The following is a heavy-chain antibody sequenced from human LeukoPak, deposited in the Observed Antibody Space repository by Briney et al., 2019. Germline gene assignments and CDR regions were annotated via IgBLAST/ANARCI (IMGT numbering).Heavy chain of an antibody. CDR3: ARGVLWSQLYFDY. J-gene: IGHJ4*02. CDR2: IYYSGTT. Sequence: SETLSLTCTVSGGSISSYYWSWIRQPPGKGLEWIGYIYYSGTTNYNPSLKSRVTISVDTSKNQFSLKLSSVTAAVTAVYYCARGVLWSQLYFDYWGQGTLVTVSS. V-gene: IGHV4-59*01. CDR1: GGSISSYY. D-gene: IGHD2/OR15-2a*01.